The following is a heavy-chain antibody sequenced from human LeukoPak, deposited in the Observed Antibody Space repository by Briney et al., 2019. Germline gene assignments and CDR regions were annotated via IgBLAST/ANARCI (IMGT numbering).Heavy chain of an antibody. CDR1: GFKFDDYA. CDR2: VSWNSDNM. Sequence: GRSLRLSCAVSGFKFDDYAMRWVRQPPGKGLEWVSSVSWNSDNMAYADSVKGRFTISRDNAKKSLYLQMNSLRTDDMALYYCVKDACGGGCYLDNWGQGTLVTVSS. CDR3: VKDACGGGCYLDN. V-gene: IGHV3-9*03. J-gene: IGHJ4*02. D-gene: IGHD2-21*02.